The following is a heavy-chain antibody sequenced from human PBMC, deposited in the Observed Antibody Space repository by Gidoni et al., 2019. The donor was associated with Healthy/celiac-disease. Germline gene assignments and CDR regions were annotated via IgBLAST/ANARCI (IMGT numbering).Heavy chain of an antibody. D-gene: IGHD6-13*01. CDR3: ARVGSSSWYVPAY. CDR2: ISSSSITI. CDR1: GFTFSSYS. Sequence: EVQLVESGGGLVQPGGSLRLSCAASGFTFSSYSMNWVRQAPGKGLEWVSYISSSSITIYYAGSVKGRFTISRDNAKNSLYLQMNSLRDEDTAVYCCARVGSSSWYVPAYWGQGTLVTVSS. V-gene: IGHV3-48*02. J-gene: IGHJ4*02.